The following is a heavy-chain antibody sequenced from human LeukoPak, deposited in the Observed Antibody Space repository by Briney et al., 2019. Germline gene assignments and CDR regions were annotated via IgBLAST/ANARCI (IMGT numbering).Heavy chain of an antibody. Sequence: PGGSLRLSCAASGFTFSSYATSWVRQAPGKGLEWVSIIISAGTTYYTDSVKGRFTISSDNSKNTLYLQMNSLRAEDTAVYYCAKGGEVGARETDSWGQGTLVTVSS. J-gene: IGHJ4*02. CDR2: IISAGTT. CDR3: AKGGEVGARETDS. CDR1: GFTFSSYA. D-gene: IGHD1-26*01. V-gene: IGHV3-23*01.